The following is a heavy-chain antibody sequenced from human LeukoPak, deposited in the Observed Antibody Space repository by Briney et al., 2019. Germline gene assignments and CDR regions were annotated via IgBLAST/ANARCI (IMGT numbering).Heavy chain of an antibody. CDR1: GFTFSSCS. D-gene: IGHD6-13*01. CDR3: ARGLGKQQLVPHDY. J-gene: IGHJ4*02. CDR2: ISSSSSYI. V-gene: IGHV3-21*01. Sequence: EPGGSLRLSCAASGFTFSSCSMNWVRQAPGKGLEWVSSISSSSSYIYYADSVKGRFTISRDNAKNSLYLQMNSLRAEDTAVYYCARGLGKQQLVPHDYWGQGTLVTVSS.